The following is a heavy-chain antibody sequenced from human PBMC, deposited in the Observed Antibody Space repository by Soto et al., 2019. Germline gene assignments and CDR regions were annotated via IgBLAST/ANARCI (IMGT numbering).Heavy chain of an antibody. J-gene: IGHJ5*02. V-gene: IGHV3-7*03. Sequence: PGGSLRLSCAASGFTFGGYYMTRVRQPPGKGLEWVANIRQDGGEIFYVDSVKGRFTISRDNTKNSLYLQMTRLRVEDTAVYYCAGGSGWLMESWGQGTLVTVSS. D-gene: IGHD6-19*01. CDR2: IRQDGGEI. CDR3: AGGSGWLMES. CDR1: GFTFGGYY.